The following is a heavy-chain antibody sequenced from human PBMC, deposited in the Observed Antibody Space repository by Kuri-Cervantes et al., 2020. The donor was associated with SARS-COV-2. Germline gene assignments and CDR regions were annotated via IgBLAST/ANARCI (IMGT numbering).Heavy chain of an antibody. CDR1: GGSISSYY. Sequence: SETLSLTCTVSGGSISSYYWSWIRQPAGKGLEWIGRIYTSGSTNYNPSLKSRVTISVDTSKNQFSLKLSSVTAADTAMYFCARGNGAVATSGYWYFDLWGRGTLVTVSS. CDR3: ARGNGAVATSGYWYFDL. J-gene: IGHJ2*01. D-gene: IGHD6-19*01. V-gene: IGHV4-4*07. CDR2: IYTSGST.